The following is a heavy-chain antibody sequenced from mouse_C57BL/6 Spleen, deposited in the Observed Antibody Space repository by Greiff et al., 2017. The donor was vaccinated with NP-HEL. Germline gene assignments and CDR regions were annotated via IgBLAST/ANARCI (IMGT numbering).Heavy chain of an antibody. CDR1: GYTFTSYW. J-gene: IGHJ4*01. D-gene: IGHD2-3*01. CDR3: ARDRDGYYSYAMDY. V-gene: IGHV1-69*01. Sequence: QVQLQQPGAELVMPGASVKLSCKASGYTFTSYWMHWVKQRPGQGLAWIGAIDPSDSYTNYNQKFKGKSTLTVDKSSSTAYMQLSSLTSEDSAVYYCARDRDGYYSYAMDYWGQGTSVTVSS. CDR2: IDPSDSYT.